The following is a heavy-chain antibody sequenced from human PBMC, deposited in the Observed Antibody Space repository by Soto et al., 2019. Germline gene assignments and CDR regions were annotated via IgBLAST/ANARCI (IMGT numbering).Heavy chain of an antibody. D-gene: IGHD6-25*01. CDR2: ISWDSGSI. J-gene: IGHJ4*02. V-gene: IGHV3-9*01. CDR1: GFTFTRYS. Sequence: GGSLRLSCAASGFTFTRYSMNWVRQAPGKGLEWVSGISWDSGSIDYADSVRGRFTISRDNARNSLYLRMSSLRPEDTALYYCAKDAAYYFDYWGQGTLVTVSS. CDR3: AKDAAYYFDY.